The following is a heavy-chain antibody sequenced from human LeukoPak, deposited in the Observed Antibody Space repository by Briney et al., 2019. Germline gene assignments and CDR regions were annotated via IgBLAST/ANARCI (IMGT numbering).Heavy chain of an antibody. Sequence: TSETLSLTCTVSGGSISSSSYYWGWIRRPPGKGLEWIGSIYYSGSTYYNPSLKSRVTISVDTSKNQFSLKLSSVTAADTAEYYCAREVRLVLNYYYYYMDVWGKGTTVTISS. CDR2: IYYSGST. J-gene: IGHJ6*03. CDR1: GGSISSSSYY. CDR3: AREVRLVLNYYYYYMDV. D-gene: IGHD3-9*01. V-gene: IGHV4-39*02.